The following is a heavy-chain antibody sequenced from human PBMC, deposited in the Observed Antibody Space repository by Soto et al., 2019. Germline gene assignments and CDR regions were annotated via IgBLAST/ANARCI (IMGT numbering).Heavy chain of an antibody. Sequence: SVKVSCKASGGTFSSYAISWVRQAPGQGLEWMGGIIPIFGTANYAQKFQGRVTITADESTSTAYMELSSLRSEDTAVYYCARAPPLNYYDSTPYYFDYWCQGTLVTVSS. D-gene: IGHD3-22*01. CDR3: ARAPPLNYYDSTPYYFDY. CDR1: GGTFSSYA. CDR2: IIPIFGTA. J-gene: IGHJ4*02. V-gene: IGHV1-69*13.